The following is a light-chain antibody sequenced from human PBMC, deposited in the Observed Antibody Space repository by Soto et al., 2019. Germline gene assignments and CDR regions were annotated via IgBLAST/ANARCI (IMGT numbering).Light chain of an antibody. J-gene: IGLJ1*01. Sequence: QAVLSPPASVSGSPGQSITISCTGTSSDVGGYNYVSWYQQHPGKAPKLMIYDVSNRPSGVSNRFSGSKSGNTASLTISGLQAEDEADYYCSSYTSSRTPYVFGTGTKVTVL. V-gene: IGLV2-14*01. CDR1: SSDVGGYNY. CDR2: DVS. CDR3: SSYTSSRTPYV.